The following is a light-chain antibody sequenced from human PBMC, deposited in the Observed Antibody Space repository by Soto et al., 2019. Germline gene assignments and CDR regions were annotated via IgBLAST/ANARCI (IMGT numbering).Light chain of an antibody. CDR3: QQLNTYPLT. CDR1: QGISSY. Sequence: DIQLTHSPSFLSASVGDRVTITCRASQGISSYLAWYQQKPGKAPKLLIYAASTLQSGVPSRFSGSGSGTEFTLTISYLQPEDFATYYCQQLNTYPLTFGGGTKVEIK. J-gene: IGKJ4*01. V-gene: IGKV1-9*01. CDR2: AAS.